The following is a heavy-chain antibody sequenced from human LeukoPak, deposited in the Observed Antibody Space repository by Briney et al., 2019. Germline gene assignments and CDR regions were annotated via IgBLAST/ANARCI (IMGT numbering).Heavy chain of an antibody. V-gene: IGHV3-48*03. Sequence: GGSLRLSCAASGFTFSSCEMNWVRQAPGKGLEWVSYISSSGRNIYYADSVKGRFTISRDNAKNSLYLQMNSLRAEDTAVYYCARARCSSTSCYGGYYGMDVWGQGTTVTVSS. CDR3: ARARCSSTSCYGGYYGMDV. D-gene: IGHD2-2*01. CDR2: ISSSGRNI. J-gene: IGHJ6*02. CDR1: GFTFSSCE.